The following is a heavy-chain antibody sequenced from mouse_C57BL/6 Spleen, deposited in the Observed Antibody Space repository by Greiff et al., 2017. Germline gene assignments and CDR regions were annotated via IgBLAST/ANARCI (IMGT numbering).Heavy chain of an antibody. CDR1: GFTFSSYA. CDR2: ISSGGDYI. Sequence: EVMLVESGEGLVKPGGSLKLSCAASGFTFSSYAMSWVRQTPEKRLEWVAYISSGGDYIYYVDTVKGRFTISRDNARNTLYLQISSLKSEDTAMYYCTRDSIVGAMDYWGQGTSVTVSS. J-gene: IGHJ4*01. D-gene: IGHD2-12*01. CDR3: TRDSIVGAMDY. V-gene: IGHV5-9-1*02.